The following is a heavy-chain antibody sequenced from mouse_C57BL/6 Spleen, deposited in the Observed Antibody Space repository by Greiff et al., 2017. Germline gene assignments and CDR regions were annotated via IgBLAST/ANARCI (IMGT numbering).Heavy chain of an antibody. D-gene: IGHD1-3*01. J-gene: IGHJ2*03. V-gene: IGHV5-17*01. Sequence: DVKLVESGGGLVKPGGSLKLSCAASGFNFSDYRMHWVRQAPEMGREWVAYISSGSSTIYYAGTVKGRFTISRDNARNALFLQMTSLRSEDTAMYYCARSSYYFDYWVQGTSLTVSS. CDR2: ISSGSSTI. CDR1: GFNFSDYR. CDR3: ARSSYYFDY.